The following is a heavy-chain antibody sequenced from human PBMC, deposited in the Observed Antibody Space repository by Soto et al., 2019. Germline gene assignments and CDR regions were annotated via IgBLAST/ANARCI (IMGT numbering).Heavy chain of an antibody. D-gene: IGHD6-13*01. V-gene: IGHV3-23*01. Sequence: WGSLRLSCAASGFTFSSYAMSWVRQAPGKGLEWVSAISGSGGSTYYADSVKGRFTISRDNSKNTLYLQMNSLRAEDTAVYYCAKDRDGSSWYYDYWGQGTLVTVSS. CDR1: GFTFSSYA. CDR3: AKDRDGSSWYYDY. J-gene: IGHJ4*02. CDR2: ISGSGGST.